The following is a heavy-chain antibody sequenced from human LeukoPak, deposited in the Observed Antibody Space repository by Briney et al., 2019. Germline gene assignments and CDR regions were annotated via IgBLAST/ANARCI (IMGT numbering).Heavy chain of an antibody. Sequence: GESLKISCKGSGYTFTTYWIGWVRQMPGKGQEWMGIINPSDSDSRYSPSFQGQVTISADKSITTAYLQWSSLKASDTAMYYCAITQTGDTPDYWGQGTLVTVSS. D-gene: IGHD3-10*01. CDR2: INPSDSDS. CDR3: AITQTGDTPDY. CDR1: GYTFTTYW. J-gene: IGHJ4*02. V-gene: IGHV5-51*01.